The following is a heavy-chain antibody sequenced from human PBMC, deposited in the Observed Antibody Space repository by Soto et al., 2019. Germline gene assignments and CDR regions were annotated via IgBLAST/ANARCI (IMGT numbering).Heavy chain of an antibody. V-gene: IGHV3-74*01. Sequence: EVQLVESGGGLVQPGGSLRLSCAASGFTFSNYWMHWVRQAPGKGLVWVSRINNDGSSTTYADSVKGRFTISRDNTQYTLYLQMNSLRAEDTAVYYCTTLYYLPPNWFDPWGQGTLVTVS. CDR1: GFTFSNYW. J-gene: IGHJ5*02. CDR2: INNDGSST. CDR3: TTLYYLPPNWFDP. D-gene: IGHD3-10*01.